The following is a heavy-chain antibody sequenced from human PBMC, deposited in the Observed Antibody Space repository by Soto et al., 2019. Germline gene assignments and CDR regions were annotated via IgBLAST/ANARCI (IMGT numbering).Heavy chain of an antibody. CDR1: GGSISSGDYY. D-gene: IGHD1-26*01. V-gene: IGHV4-30-4*01. CDR2: IYYSGST. CDR3: ARYSTPWRENKGDDAFDI. J-gene: IGHJ3*02. Sequence: QVQLQESGPGLVKPSQTLSLTCTVSGGSISSGDYYWSWIRQPPGKGLEWIGYIYYSGSTYYNPSLKSRVTISVDTSKNQFSLKLSSVTAADTAVYYCARYSTPWRENKGDDAFDIWGQGTMVTVSS.